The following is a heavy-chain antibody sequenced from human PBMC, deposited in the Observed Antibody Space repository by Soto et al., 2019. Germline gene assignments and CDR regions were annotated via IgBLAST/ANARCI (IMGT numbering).Heavy chain of an antibody. CDR1: GFTFSSYG. CDR2: ISYDGINK. Sequence: QVQLVESGGGVVQPGRSLRLSCAASGFTFSSYGMHWVRQAPGKGLEWVAFISYDGINKYYADSVKGRFTISRDNSKNSLYLQRSSLTAEETAVYDCAKDRCVRQLRSYFAYWGQGTLVTVSS. J-gene: IGHJ4*02. D-gene: IGHD4-17*01. V-gene: IGHV3-30*18. CDR3: AKDRCVRQLRSYFAY.